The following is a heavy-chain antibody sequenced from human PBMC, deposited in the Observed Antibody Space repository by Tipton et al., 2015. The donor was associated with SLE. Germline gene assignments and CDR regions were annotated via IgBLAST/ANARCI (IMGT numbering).Heavy chain of an antibody. V-gene: IGHV6-1*01. D-gene: IGHD5-18*01. J-gene: IGHJ6*02. CDR2: TYYRSKWYN. CDR3: AKDMGGYSYGYGLYYYGMDV. Sequence: GLVKPSQTLSLTCAISGDSVSSNSAAWNWIRQSPSRGLEWLGRTYYRSKWYNDYAVSVKSRITINPDASKNQFSLQLNSVTPEDTAVYYCAKDMGGYSYGYGLYYYGMDVWGQGTTVTVSS. CDR1: GDSVSSNSAA.